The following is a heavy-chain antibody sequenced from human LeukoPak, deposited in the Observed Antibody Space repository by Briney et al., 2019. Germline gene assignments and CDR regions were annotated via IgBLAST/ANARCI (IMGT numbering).Heavy chain of an antibody. D-gene: IGHD4-17*01. CDR2: IWYDGSNK. CDR1: GFTFSSYG. V-gene: IGHV3-33*08. Sequence: GGSLRLSCAASGFTFSSYGLHWVRQAPGKGLEWVAVIWYDGSNKYYADSVKGRFTISRGNSKNTLYLQMNSLRAEDTAVYYCASLMTTVTTGDYWGQGTLVTVSS. CDR3: ASLMTTVTTGDY. J-gene: IGHJ4*02.